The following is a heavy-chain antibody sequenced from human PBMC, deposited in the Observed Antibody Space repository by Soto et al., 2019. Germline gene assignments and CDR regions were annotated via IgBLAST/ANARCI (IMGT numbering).Heavy chain of an antibody. Sequence: EVQLVESGGGLVQPGGSLRLSCAASGFTFSSYSMNWVRQAPGKGLEWVSYISSSSSTIYYADSVKGRFTISRDNAKNSLYLQMNSLRDEDTAVYYCARDRARLGARLERRDYWGQGTLVTVSS. V-gene: IGHV3-48*02. D-gene: IGHD1-1*01. CDR2: ISSSSSTI. CDR1: GFTFSSYS. CDR3: ARDRARLGARLERRDY. J-gene: IGHJ4*02.